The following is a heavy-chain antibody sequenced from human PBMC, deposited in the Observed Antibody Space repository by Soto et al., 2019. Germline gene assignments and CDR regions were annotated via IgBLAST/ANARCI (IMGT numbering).Heavy chain of an antibody. Sequence: TSETLSLTCTVSGGSFSGYFWTWIRQPPGKGLEWLAEINHSGITNYNPSVESRVSMSVDTSKNQFSLRLYSVTAADTAVYYCVRGPYNYNSRYFDSWGQGTLVTVSS. CDR3: VRGPYNYNSRYFDS. J-gene: IGHJ4*03. V-gene: IGHV4-34*01. CDR1: GGSFSGYF. D-gene: IGHD1-1*01. CDR2: INHSGIT.